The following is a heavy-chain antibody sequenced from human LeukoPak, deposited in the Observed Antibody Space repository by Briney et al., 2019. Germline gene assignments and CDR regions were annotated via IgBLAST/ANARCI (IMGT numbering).Heavy chain of an antibody. CDR2: ISHDGTKK. CDR3: ARLWAPGNYDY. D-gene: IGHD5-12*01. J-gene: IGHJ4*02. V-gene: IGHV3-30*04. Sequence: PGRSLRLSCAASGFTFSSYAMHWVRQATGKGLEWVAVISHDGTKKYYADSVKGRFTIARDNSKKTLYLQMNSLRAEDMAVYHCARLWAPGNYDYWGQGTLVAVSS. CDR1: GFTFSSYA.